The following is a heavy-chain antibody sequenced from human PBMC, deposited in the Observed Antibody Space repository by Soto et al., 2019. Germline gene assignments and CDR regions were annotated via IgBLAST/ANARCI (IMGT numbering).Heavy chain of an antibody. CDR3: ARDRNAAGSDY. Sequence: QVQLVESGGGLVKPGGSLRLSCAASGFTFSDFYMSWIRQAPGKGLEWISDISSGRTNIFYADSVKGRFTVSRDNAKNSVYLQMDSLRAEDTAVYYCARDRNAAGSDYWGQGTLVTVSS. CDR2: ISSGRTNI. CDR1: GFTFSDFY. V-gene: IGHV3-11*01. D-gene: IGHD1-1*01. J-gene: IGHJ4*02.